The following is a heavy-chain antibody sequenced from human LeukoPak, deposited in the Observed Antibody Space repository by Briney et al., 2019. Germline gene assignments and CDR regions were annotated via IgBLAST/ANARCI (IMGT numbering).Heavy chain of an antibody. CDR3: ARQTGSGLFTLP. D-gene: IGHD3/OR15-3a*01. J-gene: IGHJ4*02. CDR1: GGSISTYY. CDR2: IYYTGNT. Sequence: SETLSLTCTVSGGSISTYYWSWIRQPPGKGLEGIGSIYYTGNTYYNASLKSRVTISIDTSKNQISLRLTSMTATDTAMYYCARQTGSGLFTLPGGQGTLVTVSS. V-gene: IGHV4-59*04.